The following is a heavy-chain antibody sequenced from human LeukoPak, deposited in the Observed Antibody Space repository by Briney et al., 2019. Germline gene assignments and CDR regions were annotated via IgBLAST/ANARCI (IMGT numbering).Heavy chain of an antibody. CDR2: IRGDNGNT. CDR3: ARAKRAYYYDSSGFRGFDY. D-gene: IGHD3-22*01. V-gene: IGHV1-18*01. CDR1: GYTFSNYG. J-gene: IGHJ4*02. Sequence: ASVKVSCKASGYTFSNYGISWVRQAPGQGLEWVGWIRGDNGNTNYAQKFQGRVTMTRDTSISTAYMELSRLRSDDTAVYYCARAKRAYYYDSSGFRGFDYWGQGTLVTVSS.